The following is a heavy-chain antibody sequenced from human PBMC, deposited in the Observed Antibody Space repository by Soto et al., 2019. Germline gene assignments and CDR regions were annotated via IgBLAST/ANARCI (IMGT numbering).Heavy chain of an antibody. J-gene: IGHJ4*02. V-gene: IGHV5-10-1*01. CDR2: IDPSDSYT. CDR3: ARHSGHNYYFDY. D-gene: IGHD5-12*01. CDR1: GYIFTSYW. Sequence: EVQLVQSGAEVKKPGESLRISCKVSGYIFTSYWISWVRQMPGKGLEWMGKIDPSDSYTDYSPAFQGHVTITGDRSTSTVYLQWSSLNASDTGMFYCARHSGHNYYFDYWGQGALVTVSS.